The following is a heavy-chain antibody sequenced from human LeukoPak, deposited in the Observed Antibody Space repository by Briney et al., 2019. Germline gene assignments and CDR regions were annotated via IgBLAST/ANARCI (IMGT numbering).Heavy chain of an antibody. D-gene: IGHD3-3*01. CDR2: IYYSGSA. Sequence: SETLSLTCTVSGGSISGSSYYWGWIRQPPGKGLEWIGSIYYSGSAYYNPSLKSRVTISVDTSKNQFSLKLSSVTAADTAVYYCAKTHYDFWSGYSQHINYFDYWGQGTLVTVSS. CDR3: AKTHYDFWSGYSQHINYFDY. J-gene: IGHJ4*02. CDR1: GGSISGSSYY. V-gene: IGHV4-39*01.